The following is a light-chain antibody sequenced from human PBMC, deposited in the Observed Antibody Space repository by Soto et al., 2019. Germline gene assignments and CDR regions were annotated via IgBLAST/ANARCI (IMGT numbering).Light chain of an antibody. CDR2: GAS. V-gene: IGKV3-20*01. J-gene: IGKJ5*01. CDR3: QQYGSSPIT. CDR1: QSVSSSY. Sequence: ELVLTQSPGTLSLSPGARATLSCRASQSVSSSYLAWFQQKPGQPPRLLIYGASSRATGIPDRFSGSVSGTDLTITISRLEPEDFEVYYCQQYGSSPITFGQGTRLDIK.